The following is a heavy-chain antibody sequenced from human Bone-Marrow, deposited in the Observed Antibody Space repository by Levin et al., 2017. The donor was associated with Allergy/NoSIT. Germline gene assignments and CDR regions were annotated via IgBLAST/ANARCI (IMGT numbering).Heavy chain of an antibody. CDR3: AREGITIFGVVRSDAFDI. Sequence: SETLSLTCAVSGYSISSGYYWGWIRQPPGKGLEWIGSIYHSGSTYYNPSFKSRVTIPVDTPKNQFSLKLSSVTAADTAVYSCAREGITIFGVVRSDAFDIWGQGTMVTVSS. J-gene: IGHJ3*02. CDR1: GYSISSGYY. V-gene: IGHV4-38-2*02. D-gene: IGHD3-3*01. CDR2: IYHSGST.